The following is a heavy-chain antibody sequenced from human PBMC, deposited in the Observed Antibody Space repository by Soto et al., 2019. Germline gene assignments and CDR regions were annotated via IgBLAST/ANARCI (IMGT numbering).Heavy chain of an antibody. D-gene: IGHD2-2*01. J-gene: IGHJ3*02. Sequence: SETLSLTCTVSGGSISSSSYYWGWIRQPPGKGLEWIGSIYYSGSTYYNPSLKSRVTISVDTSKNQFSLKLSSVTAADTAVYYCARFGLVVPVATDAFDIWGQGTMVTVSS. CDR1: GGSISSSSYY. V-gene: IGHV4-39*01. CDR2: IYYSGST. CDR3: ARFGLVVPVATDAFDI.